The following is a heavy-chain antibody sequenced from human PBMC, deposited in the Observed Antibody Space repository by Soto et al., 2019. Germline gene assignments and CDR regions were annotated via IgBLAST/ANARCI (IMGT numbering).Heavy chain of an antibody. CDR1: GFTFSSYS. CDR2: ISSSSSYI. J-gene: IGHJ4*02. Sequence: EVQLVESGGGLVKPGGSLRLSCAASGFTFSSYSRNWVGQAPGKGLEWVSSISSSSSYIYYADSVKGRFTISRDNAKNSLYLQMNSLRAEDTAVYYCARDHYYYDSSGNFDYWGQGTLVTVSS. CDR3: ARDHYYYDSSGNFDY. D-gene: IGHD3-22*01. V-gene: IGHV3-21*01.